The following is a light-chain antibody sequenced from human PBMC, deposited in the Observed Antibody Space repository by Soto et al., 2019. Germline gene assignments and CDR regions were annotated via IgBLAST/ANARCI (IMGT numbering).Light chain of an antibody. V-gene: IGKV3-15*01. J-gene: IGKJ4*01. Sequence: EIVMTQSPATLSVSPGERAALSCRASQRVSSNLAWYQQKPGQTPRLLIYGASTRATGIPDRFSGSGSGTEFTLTISSLQSEDFAVYYCQHYNNWPLTFGGGTKVEI. CDR1: QRVSSN. CDR2: GAS. CDR3: QHYNNWPLT.